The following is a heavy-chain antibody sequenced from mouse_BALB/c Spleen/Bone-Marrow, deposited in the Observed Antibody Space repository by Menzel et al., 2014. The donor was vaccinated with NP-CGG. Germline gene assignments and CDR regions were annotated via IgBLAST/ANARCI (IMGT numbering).Heavy chain of an antibody. Sequence: EVQLQQSGAELVKPGASVKLSCTASGFNIKDTYMHWVKQRPEQGLEWIGRIDPANGNTKYDPKFQGKATITADTSSNTAYLQLSSLTSEDTAVYYCANYYYGSSLFAYWGQVTLVTISA. D-gene: IGHD1-1*01. CDR2: IDPANGNT. V-gene: IGHV14-3*02. CDR3: ANYYYGSSLFAY. CDR1: GFNIKDTY. J-gene: IGHJ3*01.